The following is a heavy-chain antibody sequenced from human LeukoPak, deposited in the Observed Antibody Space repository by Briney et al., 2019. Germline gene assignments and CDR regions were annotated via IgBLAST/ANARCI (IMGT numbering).Heavy chain of an antibody. Sequence: PSETLSLPCTVSGCSLRRRSYYRGWIRPPPGKGLEWIGSIYYSGSTYYNPSLKSRVTISVDTSKNQFSLKLSSVTAADTAVYYCARRAMVRGGTYFDYWGQGTLVTVS. CDR2: IYYSGST. V-gene: IGHV4-39*01. CDR1: GCSLRRRSYY. CDR3: ARRAMVRGGTYFDY. J-gene: IGHJ4*02. D-gene: IGHD3-10*01.